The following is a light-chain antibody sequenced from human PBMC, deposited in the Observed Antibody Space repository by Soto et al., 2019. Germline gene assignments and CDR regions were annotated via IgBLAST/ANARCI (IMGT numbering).Light chain of an antibody. V-gene: IGKV3-11*01. CDR2: YMS. CDR1: QYVGTR. Sequence: EIVLTHSPATLSSSPGETATLSCRASQYVGTRLAWYQHKPGQAPRLLIYYMSKRATGIPARFSGSGSGTDFTLTISNLAPEDFGVYYCHQRQSWPRTFGQGTKVDIK. J-gene: IGKJ1*01. CDR3: HQRQSWPRT.